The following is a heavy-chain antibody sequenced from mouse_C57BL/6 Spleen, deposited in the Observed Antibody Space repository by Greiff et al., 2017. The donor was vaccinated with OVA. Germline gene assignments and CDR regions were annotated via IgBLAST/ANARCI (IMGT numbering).Heavy chain of an antibody. CDR2: ILPGSGST. Sequence: QVQLKQSGAELMKPGASVKLSCKATGYTFTGYWIEWVKQRPGHGLEWIGEILPGSGSTNYNEQFKGKATFTADTSSNQAYMQLSSLTTEDSAIYYCARRTAQATGAMDYWGQGTSVTVSS. CDR1: GYTFTGYW. CDR3: ARRTAQATGAMDY. D-gene: IGHD3-2*02. V-gene: IGHV1-9*01. J-gene: IGHJ4*01.